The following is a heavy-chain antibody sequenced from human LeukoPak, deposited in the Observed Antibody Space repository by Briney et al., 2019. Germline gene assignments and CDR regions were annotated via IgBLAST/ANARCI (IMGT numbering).Heavy chain of an antibody. Sequence: SETLSLTCAVYGGSFSGYYWSWIRQPPGKGLEWIGEINHSGSTNYNPSLKSRVTISVDTSKNQFSLKLSSVTAADTAVYYCARGGNVWGSYRPPSFDIWGQGTMVIVSS. CDR3: ARGGNVWGSYRPPSFDI. J-gene: IGHJ3*02. V-gene: IGHV4-34*01. CDR2: INHSGST. CDR1: GGSFSGYY. D-gene: IGHD3-16*02.